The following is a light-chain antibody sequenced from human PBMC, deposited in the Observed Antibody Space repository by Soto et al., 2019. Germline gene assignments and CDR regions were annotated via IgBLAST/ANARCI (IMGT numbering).Light chain of an antibody. CDR2: DAS. CDR3: QQRRNWPLT. J-gene: IGKJ4*01. Sequence: EIVLTQSPATLSLSPGERATLSCRASQSVSSSLAWYQQKPGQAPRLLMYDASNRATGIPARFSGSGSGTDFTLTISSLEPEDFAVYYCQQRRNWPLTFGGGTTVEIK. CDR1: QSVSSS. V-gene: IGKV3-11*01.